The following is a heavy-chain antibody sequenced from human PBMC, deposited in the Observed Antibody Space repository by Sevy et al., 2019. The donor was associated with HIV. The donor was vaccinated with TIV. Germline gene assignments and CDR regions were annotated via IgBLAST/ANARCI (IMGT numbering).Heavy chain of an antibody. CDR2: INLNSGGT. V-gene: IGHV1-2*02. Sequence: ASVKVSCKASGYTFTGYYMHWVRQAPGQGLEWMGWINLNSGGTNYAQKFQGRVTMTRDTSISTAYMELSRLRSDDTAVYYCAKTMVRGVIISGYYFDYWGQGTLVTVSS. D-gene: IGHD3-10*01. CDR3: AKTMVRGVIISGYYFDY. J-gene: IGHJ4*02. CDR1: GYTFTGYY.